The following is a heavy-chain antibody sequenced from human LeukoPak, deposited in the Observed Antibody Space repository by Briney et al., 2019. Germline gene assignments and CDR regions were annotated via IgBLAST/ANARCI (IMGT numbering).Heavy chain of an antibody. D-gene: IGHD3-9*01. CDR1: GGSISSSSYY. CDR3: ARYHLTFPGPWGY. CDR2: IYHSGST. J-gene: IGHJ4*02. Sequence: PSETLSLTCTVSGGSISSSSYYWGWIRQPPGKGLEWIGSIYHSGSTYYNPSLKSRVTISVDTSKNQFSLKLSSVTAADTAVYYCARYHLTFPGPWGYWGQGTLVTVSS. V-gene: IGHV4-39*07.